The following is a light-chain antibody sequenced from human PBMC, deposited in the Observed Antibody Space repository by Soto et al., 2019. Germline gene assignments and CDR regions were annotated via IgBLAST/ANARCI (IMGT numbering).Light chain of an antibody. V-gene: IGKV1-39*01. Sequence: DIKMTQSPSSLSASVGDRVTITCRASQSISSYLNWYQQKPGKAPKLLIYAASSLQSGVPSRFSGSGSGTDFTLTISSLQPEDFATYYCQQSYSIFMYTFGQGTKLEIK. CDR1: QSISSY. CDR3: QQSYSIFMYT. CDR2: AAS. J-gene: IGKJ2*01.